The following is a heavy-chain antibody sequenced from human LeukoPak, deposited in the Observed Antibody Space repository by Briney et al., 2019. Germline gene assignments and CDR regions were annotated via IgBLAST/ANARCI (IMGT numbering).Heavy chain of an antibody. CDR3: ARDDAARYSYGYNY. J-gene: IGHJ4*02. CDR2: MYYGGST. CDR1: GASISSYY. D-gene: IGHD5-18*01. V-gene: IGHV4-59*01. Sequence: SETLSLTCTVSGASISSYYWSWIRQPPGKGLEWIGYMYYGGSTNYNPSLKSRVTTSVDTSKNQFSLKLSSVTAADTAVYYCARDDAARYSYGYNYWGQGTLVTVSS.